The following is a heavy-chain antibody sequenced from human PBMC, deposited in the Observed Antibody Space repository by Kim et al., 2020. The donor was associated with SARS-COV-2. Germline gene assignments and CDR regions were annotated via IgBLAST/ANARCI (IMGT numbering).Heavy chain of an antibody. CDR3: ASADDVSNDAAVSAYDY. V-gene: IGHV3-20*03. Sequence: KGRFTISRDNAKNSLYLQMNSLRAEDTALYYCASADDVSNDAAVSAYDYWGQGTLVTVSS. J-gene: IGHJ4*03. D-gene: IGHD6-13*01.